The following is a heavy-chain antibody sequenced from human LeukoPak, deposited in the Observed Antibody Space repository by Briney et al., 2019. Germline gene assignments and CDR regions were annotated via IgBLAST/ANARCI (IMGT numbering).Heavy chain of an antibody. CDR2: ISSSSSYI. CDR3: AREGARDSSSWYVFGAFDI. Sequence: GGSLRLSCAASGFTFSSYSMNWVRQAPGKGLEWVSSISSSSSYIYYADSVKGRFTISRDNAKNSLYLQMNSLRAEDTAVYYCAREGARDSSSWYVFGAFDIWGQGTMVTVSS. D-gene: IGHD6-13*01. CDR1: GFTFSSYS. J-gene: IGHJ3*02. V-gene: IGHV3-21*01.